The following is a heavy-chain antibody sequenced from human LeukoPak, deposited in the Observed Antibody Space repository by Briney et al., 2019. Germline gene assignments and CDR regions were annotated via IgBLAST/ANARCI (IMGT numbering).Heavy chain of an antibody. CDR3: ARIGYSSSSFDY. Sequence: PGRSLRLSCAASGFTFSSYAMHWVRQAPGKGLEWVAIISYDGSNKYYADSVKGRFTISRDNSKNTLYLQMNSLRAEDTAVYYCARIGYSSSSFDYWGQGTLVTVPS. D-gene: IGHD6-13*01. V-gene: IGHV3-30-3*01. CDR1: GFTFSSYA. J-gene: IGHJ4*02. CDR2: ISYDGSNK.